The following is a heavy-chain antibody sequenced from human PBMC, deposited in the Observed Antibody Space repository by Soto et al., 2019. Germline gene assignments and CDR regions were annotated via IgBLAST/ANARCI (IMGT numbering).Heavy chain of an antibody. CDR1: GFTFSSYG. CDR2: ISYDGSNK. Sequence: GGSLRLSCAASGFTFSSYGMHWVRQAPGKGLEWVAVISYDGSNKYYVDSVKGRFTISRDNSKNTLYLQMNSLRAEDTAVYYFSRENLEPPYYYYYLDFWGQGTTVTVSS. D-gene: IGHD1-1*01. CDR3: SRENLEPPYYYYYLDF. J-gene: IGHJ6*03. V-gene: IGHV3-30-3*01.